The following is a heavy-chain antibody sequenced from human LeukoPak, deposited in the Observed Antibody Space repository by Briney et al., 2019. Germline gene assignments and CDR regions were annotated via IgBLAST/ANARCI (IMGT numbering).Heavy chain of an antibody. Sequence: SGGSLRLSCAASGFTFSSYSMNWVRQAPGKGLEWVSSISSSSSYIYYADSVKGRFTISRDNAKNSLYLQMNSLRAEDTAVYYCARDLKLGSGWYLDFNYWGQGTRVTVSS. J-gene: IGHJ4*02. V-gene: IGHV3-21*01. CDR1: GFTFSSYS. CDR2: ISSSSSYI. D-gene: IGHD6-19*01. CDR3: ARDLKLGSGWYLDFNY.